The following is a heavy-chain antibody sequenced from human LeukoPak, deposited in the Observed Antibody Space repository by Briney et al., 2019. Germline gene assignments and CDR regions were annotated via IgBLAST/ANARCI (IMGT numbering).Heavy chain of an antibody. Sequence: GESLKISCKASGYSFTSYWIGWVRQMPGKGLEWMGIIYPGDSDTRYSPSFRGQVTISADKSISTAYLQWSGLKASDAAMYYCARHVGPPHELPMCWFDPWGQGTLVTVSS. CDR2: IYPGDSDT. D-gene: IGHD2-15*01. J-gene: IGHJ5*02. CDR3: ARHVGPPHELPMCWFDP. CDR1: GYSFTSYW. V-gene: IGHV5-51*01.